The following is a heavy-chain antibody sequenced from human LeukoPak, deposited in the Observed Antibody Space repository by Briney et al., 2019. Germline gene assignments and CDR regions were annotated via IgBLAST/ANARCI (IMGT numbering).Heavy chain of an antibody. D-gene: IGHD1-1*01. CDR1: GFSFTTHA. Sequence: PGGSLRLSCVASGFSFTTHAMGWVRQAPGKGLEWVSHISGSGGSTKYSGSVKGRFTISRDNSKNTLYAQMSSLRAEDTAVYCCATKTDWSYFEYWGQGTLVTVSS. CDR3: ATKTDWSYFEY. V-gene: IGHV3-23*01. J-gene: IGHJ4*02. CDR2: ISGSGGST.